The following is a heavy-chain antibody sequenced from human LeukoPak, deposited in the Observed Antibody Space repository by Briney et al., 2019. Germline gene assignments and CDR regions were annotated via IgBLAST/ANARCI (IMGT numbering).Heavy chain of an antibody. J-gene: IGHJ5*02. Sequence: SETLSLTCTVSGGSISSSSYYWGWIRQPPGKGLEWIGSIYYSGSTYYNPSLKSRVTISVDTSKNQFSLKLSSVTAADTAVYYCARGHNWNYRGAKRRGNWFDPWGQGTLVTVSS. CDR1: GGSISSSSYY. V-gene: IGHV4-39*07. CDR3: ARGHNWNYRGAKRRGNWFDP. D-gene: IGHD1-7*01. CDR2: IYYSGST.